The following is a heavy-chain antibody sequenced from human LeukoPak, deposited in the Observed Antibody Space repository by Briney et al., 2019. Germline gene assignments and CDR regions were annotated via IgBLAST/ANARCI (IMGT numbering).Heavy chain of an antibody. CDR2: IIPILGIA. V-gene: IGHV1-69*04. D-gene: IGHD2/OR15-2a*01. J-gene: IGHJ6*02. CDR1: GGTFSSYA. CDR3: ARSSNSPYYYYGMDV. Sequence: GASVKVSRKASGGTFSSYAISWVRQAPGQGLEWMGRIIPILGIANYAQKFQGRVTITADKSTSTAYMELSSLRSEDTAVYYCARSSNSPYYYYGMDVWGQGTTVTVSS.